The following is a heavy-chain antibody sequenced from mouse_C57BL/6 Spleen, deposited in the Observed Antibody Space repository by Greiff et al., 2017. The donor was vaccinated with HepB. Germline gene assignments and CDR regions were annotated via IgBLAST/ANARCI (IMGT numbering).Heavy chain of an antibody. CDR3: ARTARIKY. V-gene: IGHV3-2*02. CDR1: GYSITSGYG. J-gene: IGHJ2*01. Sequence: EVQLQQSGPGLVKPSQSLSLTCTVTGYSITSGYGWNWIRQFPGNKLEWMGYISYSGSTNYNPSHKSRISITRDTSKNQFFLQLKSVTTEDTATYDCARTARIKYWGQGTTLTVSS. D-gene: IGHD1-2*01. CDR2: ISYSGST.